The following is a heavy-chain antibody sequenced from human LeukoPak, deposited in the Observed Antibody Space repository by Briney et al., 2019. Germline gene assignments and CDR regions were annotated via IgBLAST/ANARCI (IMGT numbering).Heavy chain of an antibody. CDR3: ARSRARYGDYPLDY. CDR1: GFTFSSYA. V-gene: IGHV3-23*01. Sequence: GGSLRLSCAASGFTFSSYAMSWVRQAPGKGLEWVSAISGSGGSTYYADSVKGRFTISRDNSKNTLYLQMNSLRAEDTAVYYCARSRARYGDYPLDYWGQGTLVTVSS. D-gene: IGHD4-17*01. CDR2: ISGSGGST. J-gene: IGHJ4*02.